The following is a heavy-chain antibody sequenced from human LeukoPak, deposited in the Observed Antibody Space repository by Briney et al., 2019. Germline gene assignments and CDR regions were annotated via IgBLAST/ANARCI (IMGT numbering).Heavy chain of an antibody. CDR2: IYYSGST. J-gene: IGHJ6*03. Sequence: SETLSLTCTVSGGSISSYYWSWIRQPPGKGLEWIGYIYYSGSTNYNPSLKSRVTISVDTSKNQFSLKLSSVTAADTAVYYCARDAYYYYMDVWGKGTTVTVSS. V-gene: IGHV4-59*01. CDR1: GGSISSYY. CDR3: ARDAYYYYMDV.